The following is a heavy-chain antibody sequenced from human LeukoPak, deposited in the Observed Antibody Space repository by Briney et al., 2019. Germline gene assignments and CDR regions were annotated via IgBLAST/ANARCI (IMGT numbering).Heavy chain of an antibody. CDR2: ISYDGSNK. D-gene: IGHD2-2*01. Sequence: GGSLRLSCSASGFTFSSYAMHWVRQAPGKGLEWVAVISYDGSNKYYADSVKGRFTISRDNSKNTLYLQMNSLRAEDTAVYYCARGPGYCSSTSCSGGIVYWGQGTLVTVSS. CDR3: ARGPGYCSSTSCSGGIVY. J-gene: IGHJ4*02. V-gene: IGHV3-30-3*01. CDR1: GFTFSSYA.